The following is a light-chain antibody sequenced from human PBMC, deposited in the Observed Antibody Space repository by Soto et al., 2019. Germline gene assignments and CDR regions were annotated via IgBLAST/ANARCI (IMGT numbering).Light chain of an antibody. Sequence: IVMTQSPATLSVSPGERATLSCRASQSVSSNLAWYQQKFGQAPRLLIYGASTRATGIPARFSGSGSGTEFTLTISSLQSEDFAIYYCQQYSNWPTFGQGTRLEI. CDR1: QSVSSN. CDR3: QQYSNWPT. V-gene: IGKV3-15*01. CDR2: GAS. J-gene: IGKJ5*01.